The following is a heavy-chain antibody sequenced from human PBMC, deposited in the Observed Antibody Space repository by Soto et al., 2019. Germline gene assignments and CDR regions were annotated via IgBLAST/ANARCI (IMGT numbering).Heavy chain of an antibody. Sequence: QILLVQSGAEVKKPGASVKVSGKASGYTFINYDIGWVRQAPGQGLEWMGWISPYSGNTKYAQKFQGRVTMTTDTATTTAYMELRSLRSGDPAVFYCVRFASSGWYTGGYWGQGTLVTVSS. CDR2: ISPYSGNT. CDR3: VRFASSGWYTGGY. D-gene: IGHD6-19*01. V-gene: IGHV1-18*01. CDR1: GYTFINYD. J-gene: IGHJ4*02.